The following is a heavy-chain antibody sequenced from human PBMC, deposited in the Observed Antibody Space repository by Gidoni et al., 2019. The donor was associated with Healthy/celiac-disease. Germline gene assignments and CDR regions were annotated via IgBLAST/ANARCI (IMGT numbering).Heavy chain of an antibody. J-gene: IGHJ6*02. V-gene: IGHV3-33*01. CDR3: ARDSNGMDV. Sequence: QVQLVESGGGVVQPGRSLRLSCAASGFTFSSYGMHWVRQAPGKGLEWVAVIWYDGSNKYYADSVKGRLTISRDNSKNTLYLQMNSLRAEDTAVYYCARDSNGMDVWGQGTTVTVSS. CDR1: GFTFSSYG. CDR2: IWYDGSNK.